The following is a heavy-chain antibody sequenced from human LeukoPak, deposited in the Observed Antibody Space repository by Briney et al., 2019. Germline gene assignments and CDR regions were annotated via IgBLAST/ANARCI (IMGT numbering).Heavy chain of an antibody. D-gene: IGHD1-26*01. V-gene: IGHV3-53*01. Sequence: GGSLRLSCAASGFTVSSNYMSWVRQAPGKGLEWVSVIYSGGSTYYADSVKGRFIISRDNSKNTLYLQMNSLRAEDTAVYYCARVEWKLSTFDYWGQGTLVTVSS. CDR1: GFTVSSNY. CDR3: ARVEWKLSTFDY. CDR2: IYSGGST. J-gene: IGHJ4*01.